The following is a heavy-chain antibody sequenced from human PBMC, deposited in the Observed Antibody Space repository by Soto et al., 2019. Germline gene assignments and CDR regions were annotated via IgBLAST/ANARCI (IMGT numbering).Heavy chain of an antibody. V-gene: IGHV3-30*18. CDR2: ISYDGSNK. Sequence: SLRLSCAASGFTFSSYGMHWVRQAPGKGLEWVAVISYDGSNKYYADSVKGRFTISRDNSKNTLYLQMNSLRAEDTAVYYCAKDQGLVLWFGYYFDYWGQGTLVTVSS. J-gene: IGHJ4*02. CDR3: AKDQGLVLWFGYYFDY. D-gene: IGHD3-10*01. CDR1: GFTFSSYG.